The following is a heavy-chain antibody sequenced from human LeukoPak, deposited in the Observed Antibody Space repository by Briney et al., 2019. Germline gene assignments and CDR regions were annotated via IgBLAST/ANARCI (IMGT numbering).Heavy chain of an antibody. CDR3: AHEGYYYDSSGYSPYYYYYMDV. V-gene: IGHV6-1*01. J-gene: IGHJ6*03. D-gene: IGHD3-22*01. Sequence: SQTLSLTCAISGDSVSSNSAAWNWIRQSPTRGLEWLGRTYYRSKWHNDYAVSVKSRITINPDTSKNQFSLQLNSVTPEDTAVYYCAHEGYYYDSSGYSPYYYYYMDVWAKGPRSPSP. CDR1: GDSVSSNSAA. CDR2: TYYRSKWHN.